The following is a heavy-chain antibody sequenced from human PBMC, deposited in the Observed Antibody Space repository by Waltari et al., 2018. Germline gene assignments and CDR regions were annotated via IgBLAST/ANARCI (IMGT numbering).Heavy chain of an antibody. CDR3: ARERSSGPRADAFDI. D-gene: IGHD6-19*01. J-gene: IGHJ3*02. Sequence: EVQLVESGGGLVQPGGSLRLSCAASGFTFSSYWMHWVRQAPGKGLVWVSRIKSDGSSTSYADSVKGRFIISRDNAKNTLYLQMNSLRAEDTAVYYCARERSSGPRADAFDIWGQGTMVIVSS. CDR1: GFTFSSYW. V-gene: IGHV3-74*01. CDR2: IKSDGSST.